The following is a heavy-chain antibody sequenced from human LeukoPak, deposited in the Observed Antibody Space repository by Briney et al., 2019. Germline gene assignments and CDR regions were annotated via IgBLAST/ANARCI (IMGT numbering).Heavy chain of an antibody. CDR1: GGSISSHY. CDR3: ARAAAAGTFYYYYYMDV. J-gene: IGHJ6*03. CDR2: IYYSGST. Sequence: SETLSLTCTVSGGSISSHYWSWIRQPPGKGLEWIGYIYYSGSTNYNPSLKSRVTISVDTSKNQFSLKLSSMTAADTAVYYCARAAAAGTFYYYYYMDVWGKGTTVTVSS. V-gene: IGHV4-59*11. D-gene: IGHD6-13*01.